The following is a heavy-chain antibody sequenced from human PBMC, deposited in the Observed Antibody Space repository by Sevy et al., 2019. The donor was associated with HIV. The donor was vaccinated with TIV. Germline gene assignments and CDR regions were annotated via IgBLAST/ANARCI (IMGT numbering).Heavy chain of an antibody. D-gene: IGHD1-26*01. V-gene: IGHV3-73*01. J-gene: IGHJ4*01. CDR3: AYSGSSSEGYYFDY. CDR1: GFTFSGSA. CDR2: IRMKANAYAT. Sequence: GGSLRLSCAASGFTFSGSAMHWVRQASGKGLEWVGRIRMKANAYATSYATSVKGRFTVSRDDSKNTAYLQMNNLKTEDTALYYCAYSGSSSEGYYFDYWGQEPWSPSPQ.